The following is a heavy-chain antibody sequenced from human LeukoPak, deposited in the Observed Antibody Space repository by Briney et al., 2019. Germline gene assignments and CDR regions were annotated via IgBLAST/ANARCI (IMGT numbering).Heavy chain of an antibody. V-gene: IGHV1-46*01. CDR1: GYTFTSYY. Sequence: GASVKVSCKASGYTFTSYYIHWVRQAPGQGLEGMGLITPSGGSTNYAQKFQGRVTMTRDTSTSTVYMELRSLRSEDTAVYYCARDTRGYSYGTPGDYWGQGTLVTVSS. J-gene: IGHJ4*02. CDR3: ARDTRGYSYGTPGDY. CDR2: ITPSGGST. D-gene: IGHD5-18*01.